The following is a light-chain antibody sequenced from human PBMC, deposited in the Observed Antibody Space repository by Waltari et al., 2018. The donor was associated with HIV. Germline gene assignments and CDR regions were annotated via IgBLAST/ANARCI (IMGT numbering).Light chain of an antibody. CDR3: HQYNNWPQT. CDR1: QSVSSN. Sequence: EIVMTQSPATLSVSPGERATLSCRASQSVSSNLAWYQQKPGQAPRFLIYGASTRATVIPARFSGSGSGTEFTLTISSLQSEDFAVYYCHQYNNWPQTFGQGTKVEIK. V-gene: IGKV3-15*01. CDR2: GAS. J-gene: IGKJ1*01.